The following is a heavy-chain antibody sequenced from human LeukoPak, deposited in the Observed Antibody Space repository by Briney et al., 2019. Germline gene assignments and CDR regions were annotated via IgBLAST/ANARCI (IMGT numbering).Heavy chain of an antibody. D-gene: IGHD1-26*01. V-gene: IGHV3-30*02. Sequence: GGSLRLSCAASGFTFSSYGIHWVRQAPGKGLEWVAFIRYDGSNKYYADSVKGRFTVSRDNSKNTLYLQMNGLRAEDTAVYYCAKEGFGNYYSAYFDYWGQGTLVTVSS. CDR3: AKEGFGNYYSAYFDY. CDR1: GFTFSSYG. J-gene: IGHJ4*02. CDR2: IRYDGSNK.